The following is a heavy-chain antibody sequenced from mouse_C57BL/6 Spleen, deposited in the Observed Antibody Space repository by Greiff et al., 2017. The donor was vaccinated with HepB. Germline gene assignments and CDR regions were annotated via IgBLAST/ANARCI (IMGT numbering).Heavy chain of an antibody. J-gene: IGHJ2*01. CDR2: INPNNGGT. CDR1: GYTFTDYY. Sequence: VQLQQSGPELVKPGASVKISCKASGYTFTDYYMNWVKQSHGKSLEWIGDINPNNGGTSYNQKFKGKATLTVDKSSSTAYMELRSLTSEDSAVYYCARTLTTVVEYYFDYWGQGTTLTVSS. CDR3: ARTLTTVVEYYFDY. V-gene: IGHV1-26*01. D-gene: IGHD1-1*01.